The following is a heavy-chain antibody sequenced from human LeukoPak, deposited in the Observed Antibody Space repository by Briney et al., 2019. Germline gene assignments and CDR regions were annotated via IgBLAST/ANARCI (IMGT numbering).Heavy chain of an antibody. CDR2: ISWNSGSI. V-gene: IGHV3-9*01. CDR1: GFTFDDYA. CDR3: AKDEDSSGYDAFDI. J-gene: IGHJ3*02. Sequence: PGGSLRLSCAASGFTFDDYAMHWVRQAPGKGLEWVSGISWNSGSIGYADSVKDRFTISRDNAKNSLYLQMNSLRAGDTALYYCAKDEDSSGYDAFDIWGQGTMVTVSS. D-gene: IGHD3-22*01.